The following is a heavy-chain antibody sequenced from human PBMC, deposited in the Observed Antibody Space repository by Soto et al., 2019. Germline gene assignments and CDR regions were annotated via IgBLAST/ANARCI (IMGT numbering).Heavy chain of an antibody. CDR2: IRSKANSYAT. J-gene: IGHJ6*02. V-gene: IGHV3-73*01. Sequence: PGGSLRLSCATSGFTFSGSAMHWVRQASGKGLEWVGRIRSKANSYATSYAASVKGRFTISRDDSKNTAYLQMNSLKTEDTAVYYCTSSKNYYDSSGYWVNYYYGMDVWGQGTTVTVSS. CDR3: TSSKNYYDSSGYWVNYYYGMDV. CDR1: GFTFSGSA. D-gene: IGHD3-22*01.